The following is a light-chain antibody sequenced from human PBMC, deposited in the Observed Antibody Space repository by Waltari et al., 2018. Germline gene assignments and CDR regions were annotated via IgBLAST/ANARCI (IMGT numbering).Light chain of an antibody. J-gene: IGLJ3*02. CDR3: SSYTSSSPWV. CDR2: EVS. Sequence: QSALTQPASVSGSPGPSLTISCTGTRSDVGGYNHVPWYQQHPGKAPKLMIYEVSNRPSGVSNRFSGSKSGNTASLTISGLQAEDEADYYCSSYTSSSPWVFGGGTKLTVL. CDR1: RSDVGGYNH. V-gene: IGLV2-14*01.